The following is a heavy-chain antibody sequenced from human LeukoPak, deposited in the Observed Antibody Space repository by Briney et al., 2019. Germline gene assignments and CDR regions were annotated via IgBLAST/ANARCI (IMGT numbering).Heavy chain of an antibody. CDR3: AREACNGNSCYLLDY. CDR2: ITSAGDR. Sequence: GGSLRLSCAASGFTFSTYDMHWVRQATGKGLEWVSTITSAGDRYYPGSVKGRFTISRENAKNTLYLQMDSLRAGDTAVYYCAREACNGNSCYLLDYWGQGTLVTVSS. J-gene: IGHJ4*02. V-gene: IGHV3-13*01. CDR1: GFTFSTYD. D-gene: IGHD2-15*01.